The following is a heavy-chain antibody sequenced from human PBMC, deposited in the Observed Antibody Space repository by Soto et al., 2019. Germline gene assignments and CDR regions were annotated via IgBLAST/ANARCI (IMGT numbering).Heavy chain of an antibody. Sequence: PGGSLRLSCAASGFTFSSYSMNWVRQAPGKGLEWVSSISSSSSYIYYADSVKGRFTISRDNAKNSLYLQMNSLRAEDTAVYYCARDKSRHLTPFDYWGQGTLVTVSS. D-gene: IGHD3-9*01. CDR1: GFTFSSYS. V-gene: IGHV3-21*01. J-gene: IGHJ4*02. CDR2: ISSSSSYI. CDR3: ARDKSRHLTPFDY.